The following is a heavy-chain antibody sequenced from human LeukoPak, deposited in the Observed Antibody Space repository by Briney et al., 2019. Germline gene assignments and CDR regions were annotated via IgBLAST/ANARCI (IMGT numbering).Heavy chain of an antibody. CDR1: GGSISSYY. V-gene: IGHV4-4*07. CDR2: IYTSGST. D-gene: IGHD3-10*01. Sequence: PSETLSLTCTVSGGSISSYYWSWIRQPAGKGLEWIGRIYTSGSTNYNPSLKSRVTMSVDTSKNQFSLKLSSVTAADTAVYYCARETMVGGVIFYYYGMDVWGQGTTVTVSS. CDR3: ARETMVGGVIFYYYGMDV. J-gene: IGHJ6*02.